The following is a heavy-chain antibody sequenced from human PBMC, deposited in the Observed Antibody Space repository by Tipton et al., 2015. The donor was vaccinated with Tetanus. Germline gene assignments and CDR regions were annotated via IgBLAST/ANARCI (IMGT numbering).Heavy chain of an antibody. CDR3: AKEGLSAFDY. J-gene: IGHJ4*02. Sequence: SLRLSCAASGFSFSNYAMSWVRQAPGKGLEWVSAISPSGDATFHADSVKGRFTISRDNSKNTLYLQMNSLRAEDTAVYYCAKEGLSAFDYWGQGTLVSVSS. D-gene: IGHD6-13*01. V-gene: IGHV3-23*01. CDR1: GFSFSNYA. CDR2: ISPSGDAT.